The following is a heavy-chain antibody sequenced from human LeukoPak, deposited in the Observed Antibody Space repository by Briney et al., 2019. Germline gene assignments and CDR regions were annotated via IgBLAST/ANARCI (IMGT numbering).Heavy chain of an antibody. CDR1: GFTFSSYD. Sequence: GGSLGFSCSASGFTFSSYDMSWVRHAPGKGLEWVSAISASGGRTYYADSVKGRFTISRDNSKNTMYQQMNSLRAEDTAVYYCAKAGGSSWYDAWGQGILVTVSS. J-gene: IGHJ5*02. CDR2: ISASGGRT. CDR3: AKAGGSSWYDA. D-gene: IGHD6-13*01. V-gene: IGHV3-23*01.